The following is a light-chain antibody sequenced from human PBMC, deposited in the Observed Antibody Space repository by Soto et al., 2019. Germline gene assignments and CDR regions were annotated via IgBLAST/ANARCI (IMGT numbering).Light chain of an antibody. CDR2: AAS. V-gene: IGKV1-39*01. J-gene: IGKJ4*01. CDR1: QSISNY. CDR3: HQSYGTPLT. Sequence: DIEMTQSPSSLSASVGDRVTIACRASQSISNYLNWYQHKPGKVPKLLIYAASSLQSGVPTRFSGSGSGKYFTLTISSLQPEDFATYYCHQSYGTPLTFGGGTKVEIK.